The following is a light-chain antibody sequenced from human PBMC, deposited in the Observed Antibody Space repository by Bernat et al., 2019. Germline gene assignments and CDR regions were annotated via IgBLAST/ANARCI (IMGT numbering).Light chain of an antibody. CDR1: SSDFGGYNY. CDR2: DVS. J-gene: IGLJ3*02. Sequence: QSALTQPASVSGSPGQSITISCTGTSSDFGGYNYVSWYQQHPGKAPKLMIYDVSDRPSGVSNRFSGSKSGNTASLTIYGLQAEDEADYYCSSYTSSSTRVFGGGTKLTVL. V-gene: IGLV2-14*03. CDR3: SSYTSSSTRV.